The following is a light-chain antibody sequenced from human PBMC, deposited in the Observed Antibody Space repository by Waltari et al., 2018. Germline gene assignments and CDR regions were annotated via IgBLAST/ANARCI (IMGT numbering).Light chain of an antibody. Sequence: DIQMTQSPSSLSASVGDRVTITCRASQGISSWLVWYQQKPGKAPKLLIYKASSLQSGVPSRFSGSGSGTDFTLTISSLHPEDFATYYCQQYNSAPWTFGQGTKVEIK. CDR2: KAS. CDR1: QGISSW. CDR3: QQYNSAPWT. V-gene: IGKV1-5*03. J-gene: IGKJ1*01.